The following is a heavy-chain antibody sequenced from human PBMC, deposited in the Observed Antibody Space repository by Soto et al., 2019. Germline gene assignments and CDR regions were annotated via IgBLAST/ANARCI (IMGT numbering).Heavy chain of an antibody. Sequence: LSLSCEASGFIFTNFWMHWVRQVPGKGLVWVSRIDTSGSSTSYADSVKGRFTISRDNAKNTVSLQMNSLRAEDTGVYYCAKDSWYFDLWSQGSLVTVSS. J-gene: IGHJ4*02. V-gene: IGHV3-74*01. CDR2: IDTSGSST. CDR1: GFIFTNFW. D-gene: IGHD6-13*01. CDR3: AKDSWYFDL.